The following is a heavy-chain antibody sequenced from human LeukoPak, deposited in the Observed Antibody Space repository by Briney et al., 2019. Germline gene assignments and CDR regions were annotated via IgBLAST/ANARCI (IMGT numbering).Heavy chain of an antibody. J-gene: IGHJ3*02. CDR2: INHSGST. CDR1: GGSFSGYY. CDR3: ARWSYPQTLVVVPILYAFDI. V-gene: IGHV4-34*01. D-gene: IGHD2-2*01. Sequence: NPSETLSLTCAVYGGSFSGYYWSWIRQPPGKGLEWIGEINHSGSTNYNPSLKSRVTISVDTSKNQFSLKLSSVTAADTAVYYCARWSYPQTLVVVPILYAFDIWGQGTMVTISS.